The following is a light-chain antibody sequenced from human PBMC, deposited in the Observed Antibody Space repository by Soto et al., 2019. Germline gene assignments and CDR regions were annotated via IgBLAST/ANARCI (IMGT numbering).Light chain of an antibody. Sequence: QSVLTQPPSASGSPGQSVTISCTGTSSDVGAYNYVSWYQQLPGKAPKLIIYEVSKRPSGVPDRFSGSKSGNTASLTVSGLQAEDEAHYYCISYAGTDSSLYVFGTGTKVTVL. J-gene: IGLJ1*01. CDR1: SSDVGAYNY. CDR3: ISYAGTDSSLYV. V-gene: IGLV2-8*01. CDR2: EVS.